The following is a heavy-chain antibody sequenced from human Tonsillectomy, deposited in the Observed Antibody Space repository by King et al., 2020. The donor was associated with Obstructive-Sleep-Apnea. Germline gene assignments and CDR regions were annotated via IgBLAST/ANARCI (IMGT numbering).Heavy chain of an antibody. CDR1: GGSISGYY. Sequence: QLQESGPGLVKPSETLSLTCSVSGGSISGYYWSWVRPPPGKGLEWIGYIYYTGTSNYNSSLKSRVTISLDSSKNQFSLKLRSVTAAETAVYYCAREDPPIARFDPWGQGTLVTVSS. CDR2: IYYTGTS. D-gene: IGHD2-21*01. V-gene: IGHV4-59*01. CDR3: AREDPPIARFDP. J-gene: IGHJ5*02.